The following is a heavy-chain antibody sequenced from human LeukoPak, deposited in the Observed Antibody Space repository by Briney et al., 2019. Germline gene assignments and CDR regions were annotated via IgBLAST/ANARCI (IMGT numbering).Heavy chain of an antibody. J-gene: IGHJ4*02. Sequence: SETLSLTCAVYGGSFSGYYWSWIRQPPGKGLEWIGEINHSGSTNYNPSLKSRVTISVDTSKNQFSLKLSSVTAADTAVYYCARRRRRDGSGLDYWGQGTLVTVSS. CDR2: INHSGST. V-gene: IGHV4-34*01. CDR1: GGSFSGYY. CDR3: ARRRRRDGSGLDY. D-gene: IGHD3-10*01.